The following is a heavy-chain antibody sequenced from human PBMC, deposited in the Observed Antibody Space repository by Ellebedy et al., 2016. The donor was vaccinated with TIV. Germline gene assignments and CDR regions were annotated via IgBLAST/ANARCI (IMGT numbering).Heavy chain of an antibody. J-gene: IGHJ6*03. D-gene: IGHD6-19*01. CDR2: INNSGST. CDR3: ARTRSSGWRSYYYYYYMDV. V-gene: IGHV4-34*01. Sequence: SETLSLTXAVYGGSFSGYYWSWIRQPPGKGLEWIGEINNSGSTNYNPSLKSRVTISVDTSKNQFSLKLSSVTAADTAVYYCARTRSSGWRSYYYYYYMDVWGKGTTVTVSS. CDR1: GGSFSGYY.